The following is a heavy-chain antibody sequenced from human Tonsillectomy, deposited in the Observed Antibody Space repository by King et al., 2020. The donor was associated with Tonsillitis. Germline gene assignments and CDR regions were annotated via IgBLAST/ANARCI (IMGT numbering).Heavy chain of an antibody. V-gene: IGHV4-34*01. J-gene: IGHJ1*01. CDR2: INHSGST. CDR1: GGSLSGYY. Sequence: VQLQQWGAGLLKPSETLSLSCAVYGGSLSGYYWSWIRQPPGKGLEWIGEINHSGSTNYNPSLKSRVTVSVDTSKSQFSLKVRSVTAADTAVYYCARGGNSSWYDPKLFQLWGQGTLVTVSS. D-gene: IGHD6-13*01. CDR3: ARGGNSSWYDPKLFQL.